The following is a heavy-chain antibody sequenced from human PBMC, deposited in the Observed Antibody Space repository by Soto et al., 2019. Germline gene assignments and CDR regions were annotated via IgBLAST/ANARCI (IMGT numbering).Heavy chain of an antibody. J-gene: IGHJ4*02. D-gene: IGHD1-1*01. CDR3: ARDGVSSTDYTWNYGTYFDY. CDR1: GFTFSSYT. Sequence: GGSLRLSCAASGFTFSSYTMHWVRRAPGEGLEWVAVISYDGNNKFYADSVKGRFTISRDSSSQTLYLQMNSLRPDDTAMYYCARDGVSSTDYTWNYGTYFDYWGPGALVTVSS. CDR2: ISYDGNNK. V-gene: IGHV3-30*03.